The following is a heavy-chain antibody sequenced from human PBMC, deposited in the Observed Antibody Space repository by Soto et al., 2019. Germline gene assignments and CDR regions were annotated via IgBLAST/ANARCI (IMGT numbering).Heavy chain of an antibody. CDR1: GAAISSYC. CDR3: ARGRDYDFWSGYYHFDY. J-gene: IGHJ4*02. CDR2: LCYTGNT. V-gene: IGHV4-59*01. Sequence: VSLTCTVSGAAISSYCWSWIRQPPGRGLEWIGYLCYTGNTNYNPSLKSRVTISVDTSKNQFSLKLSSVTAADTAVYYCARGRDYDFWSGYYHFDYWGQGTLVTVSS. D-gene: IGHD3-3*01.